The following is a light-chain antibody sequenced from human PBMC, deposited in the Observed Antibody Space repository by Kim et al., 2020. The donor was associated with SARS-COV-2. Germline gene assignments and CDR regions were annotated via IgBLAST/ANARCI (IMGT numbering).Light chain of an antibody. CDR2: ANI. CDR1: SSNIGAGYY. V-gene: IGLV1-40*01. J-gene: IGLJ1*01. CDR3: QSFDSSLSVYV. Sequence: QSVLTQPPSVSGAPGQRVTISCTGSSSNIGAGYYVHWYQQLPGTAPKLLIYANINRPSGVPDRFSGSKSGTSASLAITGLQAEDETDYYCQSFDSSLSVYVFGTGTKVTVL.